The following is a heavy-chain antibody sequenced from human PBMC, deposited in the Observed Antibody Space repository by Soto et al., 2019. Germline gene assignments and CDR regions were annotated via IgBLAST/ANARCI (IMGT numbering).Heavy chain of an antibody. D-gene: IGHD6-13*01. Sequence: EVQLVESGGGLVKPGGSLRLSCAASGFTFSSYTMNWVRQAPGQGLEWVSSISSSGRYIYYADSVKGRFTISRDNAKNSLDLQMNSLRAADTAVYVCVRGDTAAGDHWGQGTLVTVSS. CDR2: ISSSGRYI. J-gene: IGHJ5*02. V-gene: IGHV3-21*01. CDR1: GFTFSSYT. CDR3: VRGDTAAGDH.